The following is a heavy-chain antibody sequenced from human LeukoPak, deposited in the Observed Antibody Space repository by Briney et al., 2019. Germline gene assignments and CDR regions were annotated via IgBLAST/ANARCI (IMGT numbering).Heavy chain of an antibody. CDR1: GGTFSSYA. CDR2: IIPIFGTA. Sequence: SVKVSCKASGGTFSSYAISWVRQAPGQGLEWMGGIIPIFGTANYAQKFQGRVTITADESTSTAYMELSSLRSEDTAVYYCATDSRDTVTFDYWGQGTLVTVSS. D-gene: IGHD4-17*01. J-gene: IGHJ4*02. V-gene: IGHV1-69*13. CDR3: ATDSRDTVTFDY.